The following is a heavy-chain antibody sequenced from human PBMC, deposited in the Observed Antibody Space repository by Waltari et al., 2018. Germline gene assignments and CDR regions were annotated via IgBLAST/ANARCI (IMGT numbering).Heavy chain of an antibody. V-gene: IGHV1-2*06. Sequence: QVQLVQSGAEVKKPGASVKVSCKASGYTFTGYYMHWVRQAPGQGLEWMGRINPNSVGTNYAQKFQGRVTMTRDTSISTAYMELSRLRSDDTAVYYCARDPDSGSYYRYYYYGMDVWGQGTTVTVSS. D-gene: IGHD1-26*01. CDR3: ARDPDSGSYYRYYYYGMDV. J-gene: IGHJ6*02. CDR1: GYTFTGYY. CDR2: INPNSVGT.